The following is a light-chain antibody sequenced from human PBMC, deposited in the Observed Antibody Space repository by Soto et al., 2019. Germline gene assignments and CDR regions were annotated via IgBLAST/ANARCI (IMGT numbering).Light chain of an antibody. CDR2: AAS. J-gene: IGKJ1*01. V-gene: IGKV1-39*01. Sequence: DIQMTQSPSSLSASVGDRVTITCRASQTITNYLNWYQQKPGKAPKLLIYAASTLLSGVPSRFTGGGSGTDFTLTIDSLQPEDFATYFCQQSDSSPWTFGQGTKVEI. CDR1: QTITNY. CDR3: QQSDSSPWT.